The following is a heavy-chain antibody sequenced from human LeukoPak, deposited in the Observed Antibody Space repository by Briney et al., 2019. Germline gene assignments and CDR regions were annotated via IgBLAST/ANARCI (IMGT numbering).Heavy chain of an antibody. CDR2: IYHSGST. D-gene: IGHD2-2*01. CDR3: ARSDCSSTSCYPGGAPGY. V-gene: IGHV4-30-2*01. Sequence: SETLSLTCTVSGGSISSGGYYWSWIRQPPGKGLEWIGYIYHSGSTYYNPSLKSRVTISVDRSKNQFSLKLSSVTAADTAVYYCARSDCSSTSCYPGGAPGYWGQGTLVTVSS. CDR1: GGSISSGGYY. J-gene: IGHJ4*02.